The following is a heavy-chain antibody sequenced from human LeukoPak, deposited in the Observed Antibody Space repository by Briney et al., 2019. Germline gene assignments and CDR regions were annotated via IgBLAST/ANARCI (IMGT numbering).Heavy chain of an antibody. Sequence: GGSLGLSCAASGFTFSSYWMTWVRQGPGKGLEWVANIKPDGSLIYYVDSVKGRFTISRDNAKNSLYLQMNSLRAEDTAVYYCAKWELYSGFYYIDYWGQGTLATVSS. J-gene: IGHJ4*02. CDR3: AKWELYSGFYYIDY. V-gene: IGHV3-7*01. D-gene: IGHD1-26*01. CDR1: GFTFSSYW. CDR2: IKPDGSLI.